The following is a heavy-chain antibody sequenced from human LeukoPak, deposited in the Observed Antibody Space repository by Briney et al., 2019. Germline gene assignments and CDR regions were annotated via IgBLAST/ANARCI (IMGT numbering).Heavy chain of an antibody. Sequence: ASVKVSCKASGYSFSGHYIHWVRQATGQGLEWMGWLNPNSGNTGYAQKFQGGVTITRNTSINTAYMELSSLRSEDTAVYYCARMTVSGRDNWFDPWGQGTLVTVSS. D-gene: IGHD6-19*01. CDR1: GYSFSGHY. CDR3: ARMTVSGRDNWFDP. J-gene: IGHJ5*02. CDR2: LNPNSGNT. V-gene: IGHV1-8*03.